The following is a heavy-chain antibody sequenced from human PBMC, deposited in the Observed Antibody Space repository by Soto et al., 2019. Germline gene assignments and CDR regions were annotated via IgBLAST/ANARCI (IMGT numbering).Heavy chain of an antibody. CDR3: ARDKGRSPLDY. D-gene: IGHD2-15*01. V-gene: IGHV3-48*01. Sequence: EVQLVESGGGLVQPGGSLRLSCAASGFTFSSYSMNWARQAPGKGLEWISYISSSSRTIYYPDSVKGGFTISRDNAKNSLYLQMNSLRAEDTAVYYCARDKGRSPLDYWGQGTLVTVSS. CDR2: ISSSSRTI. J-gene: IGHJ4*02. CDR1: GFTFSSYS.